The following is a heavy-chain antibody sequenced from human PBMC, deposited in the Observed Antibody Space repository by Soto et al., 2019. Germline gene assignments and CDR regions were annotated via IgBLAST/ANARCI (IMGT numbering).Heavy chain of an antibody. Sequence: SQTLSLTCAISGDSVSSNSAAWNWIRQSPSRGLEWLGRTYYRSKWYNDYAVSVKSRITINPDTSKNQFSLQLNSVTPEDTAVYYCARGVVVAATGYYYYGMDVWGQGTPVTVSS. CDR3: ARGVVVAATGYYYYGMDV. CDR1: GDSVSSNSAA. J-gene: IGHJ6*02. V-gene: IGHV6-1*01. CDR2: TYYRSKWYN. D-gene: IGHD2-15*01.